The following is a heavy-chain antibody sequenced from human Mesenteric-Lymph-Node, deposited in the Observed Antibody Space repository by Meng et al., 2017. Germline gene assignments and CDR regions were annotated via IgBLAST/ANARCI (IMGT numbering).Heavy chain of an antibody. Sequence: GESLKISCAASGFTFSSYAMTWVRQAPGKGLEWVSAIRGSGGPTYYADSVKGRFTISRDNSKNTLYLQMDSLRAEDTAVYYCGGYDPIDHWAQGTLVTVSS. CDR2: IRGSGGPT. D-gene: IGHD2-15*01. CDR1: GFTFSSYA. V-gene: IGHV3-23*01. CDR3: GGYDPIDH. J-gene: IGHJ4*02.